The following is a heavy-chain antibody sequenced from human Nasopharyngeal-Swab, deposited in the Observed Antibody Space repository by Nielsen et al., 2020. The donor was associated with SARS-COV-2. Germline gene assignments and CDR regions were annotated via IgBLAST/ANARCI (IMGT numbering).Heavy chain of an antibody. Sequence: GESLKISCAASGFTFSSYGMHWVRQAPRKGLEWVAVTWYDGSNKYYADSVKGRFTISRDNSKNTLYLQMNSRRAEDTAVYYCARAPIGYVSGGSCLPDYWGQGTLVTVSS. V-gene: IGHV3-33*01. CDR2: TWYDGSNK. J-gene: IGHJ4*02. D-gene: IGHD2-15*01. CDR3: ARAPIGYVSGGSCLPDY. CDR1: GFTFSSYG.